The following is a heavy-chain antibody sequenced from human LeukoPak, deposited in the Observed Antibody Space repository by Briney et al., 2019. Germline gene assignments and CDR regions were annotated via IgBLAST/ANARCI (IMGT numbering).Heavy chain of an antibody. D-gene: IGHD3-16*01. CDR3: AREILAGGGRGGYFDL. V-gene: IGHV3-21*01. Sequence: PGGSLRLSCAASGFTFSSYGMPWVRQAPGKGLEWVSSISSSSSYIYYADSVKGRSTISRDNAKNSLYLQMNSLRAEDTAVYYCAREILAGGGRGGYFDLWGRGTLVTVSS. CDR1: GFTFSSYG. J-gene: IGHJ2*01. CDR2: ISSSSSYI.